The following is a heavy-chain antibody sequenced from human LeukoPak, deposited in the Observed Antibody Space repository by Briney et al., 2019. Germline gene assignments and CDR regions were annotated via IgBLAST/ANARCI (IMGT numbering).Heavy chain of an antibody. CDR2: INHSGST. D-gene: IGHD5-24*01. CDR1: GGSFSGYY. V-gene: IGHV4-34*01. Sequence: SETLSLTCAVYGGSFSGYYWSWIRQPPGKGLEWIGEINHSGSTNYNPSLKGRVTISVDTSKNQFSLKLSSVTAADTAVYYCARVKRGWLQLRGYFDYWGQGTLVTVSS. J-gene: IGHJ4*02. CDR3: ARVKRGWLQLRGYFDY.